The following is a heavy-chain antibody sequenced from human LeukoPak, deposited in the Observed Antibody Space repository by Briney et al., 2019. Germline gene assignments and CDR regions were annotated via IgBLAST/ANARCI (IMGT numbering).Heavy chain of an antibody. CDR1: GFTFSRNW. CDR2: LNSDGSMT. D-gene: IGHD3-22*01. V-gene: IGHV3-74*01. J-gene: IGHJ6*02. Sequence: GGSLRLSCAASGFTFSRNWMHWVRHAPGKGLVWVSRLNSDGSMTFYADSVKGRFTISRDNAKNTLYLQMNSLRAEDTAVYYCASPYYDTRGSNGYYNMDVWGQGTTVIVPS. CDR3: ASPYYDTRGSNGYYNMDV.